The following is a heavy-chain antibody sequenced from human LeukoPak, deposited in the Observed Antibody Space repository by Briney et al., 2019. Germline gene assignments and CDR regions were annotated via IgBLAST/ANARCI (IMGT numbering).Heavy chain of an antibody. CDR2: MNPNSGNT. J-gene: IGHJ5*02. D-gene: IGHD6-13*01. CDR1: GYTFTSYD. V-gene: IGHV1-8*01. CDR3: ARVRSPYSSSWGRGANWFDP. Sequence: ASVKVSCKASGYTFTSYDINWVRQATGQGLEWMGWMNPNSGNTGYAQKFQGRVTMTRNTSISTAYMKLSSLRSEDTAVYYCARVRSPYSSSWGRGANWFDPWGQGTLVTVSS.